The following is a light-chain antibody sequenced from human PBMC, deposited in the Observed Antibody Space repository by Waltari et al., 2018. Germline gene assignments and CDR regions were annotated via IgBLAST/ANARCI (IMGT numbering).Light chain of an antibody. V-gene: IGLV2-14*01. CDR2: DVT. CDR3: SSYTSSGTRV. CDR1: SSDVGGYNY. J-gene: IGLJ3*02. Sequence: QSALTQPASVSGSPGQSITTSFSGTSSDVGGYNYVSWYQQQPGKAPNLMIYDVTNRPSGVSDRFSGSKAGNTASLTISGLQAEDEADYSCSSYTSSGTRVFGGGTKLTVL.